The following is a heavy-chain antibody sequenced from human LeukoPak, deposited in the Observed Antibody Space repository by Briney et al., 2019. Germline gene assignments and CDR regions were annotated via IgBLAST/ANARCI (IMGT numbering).Heavy chain of an antibody. V-gene: IGHV3-30-3*01. CDR3: ARDTNFDY. CDR1: GFTFSSYA. Sequence: GGSLRLSCAASGFTFSSYAMHWVRQAPGKGLEWVAVISYDGSNKYYADSVKGRFTISRDNSKNTLYLQMNSLRAEDTAVYYCARDTNFDYWGQGTLVTVSS. J-gene: IGHJ4*02. D-gene: IGHD1-1*01. CDR2: ISYDGSNK.